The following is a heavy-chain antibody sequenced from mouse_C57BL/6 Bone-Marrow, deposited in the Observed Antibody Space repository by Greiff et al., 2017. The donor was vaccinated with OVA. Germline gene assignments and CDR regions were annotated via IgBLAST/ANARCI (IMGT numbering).Heavy chain of an antibody. Sequence: EVQLQQSGPVLVKPGASVKMSCKASGYTFTDYYMNWVKQSHGKSLEWIGVINPYNGGTSYNQKFKGKATLTVDKSSSTAYMELNSLTSEDSAVYYCASLYDGYFFAYWGQGTLVTVSA. V-gene: IGHV1-19*01. CDR3: ASLYDGYFFAY. D-gene: IGHD2-3*01. J-gene: IGHJ3*01. CDR1: GYTFTDYY. CDR2: INPYNGGT.